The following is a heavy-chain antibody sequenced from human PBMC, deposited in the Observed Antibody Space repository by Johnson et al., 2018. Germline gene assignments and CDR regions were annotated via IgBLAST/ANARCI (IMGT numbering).Heavy chain of an antibody. V-gene: IGHV3-30-3*01. CDR3: AKDKEYSSGGGLQH. Sequence: QVQLVQSGGGVVQPGRSLRLSCAASGFTFSSYAMHWVRQAPGKGLEWVAVISYDGSNKYYADSVTGRFTMSRDNDKNSLYLQMNSLRAEDTALYYCAKDKEYSSGGGLQHWGQGTLVTVSS. D-gene: IGHD6-19*01. CDR1: GFTFSSYA. J-gene: IGHJ1*01. CDR2: ISYDGSNK.